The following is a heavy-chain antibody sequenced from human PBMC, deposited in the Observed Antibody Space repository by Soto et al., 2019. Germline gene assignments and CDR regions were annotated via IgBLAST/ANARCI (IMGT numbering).Heavy chain of an antibody. CDR1: GFSLSSYW. CDR2: MNQDGSES. Sequence: EVQLVESGGGLVQPGGSLRLSCAASGFSLSSYWMSWVRHAPGKGLERVANMNQDGSESDYVVSVKGRFTFTRDTAKNELSMQMNSLRAEHTAVYYCARLSTAAGRRDLACWGQGTLVTVSS. D-gene: IGHD6-25*01. J-gene: IGHJ4*02. V-gene: IGHV3-7*01. CDR3: ARLSTAAGRRDLAC.